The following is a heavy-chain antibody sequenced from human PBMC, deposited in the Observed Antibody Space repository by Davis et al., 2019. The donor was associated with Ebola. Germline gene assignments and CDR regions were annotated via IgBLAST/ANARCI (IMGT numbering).Heavy chain of an antibody. J-gene: IGHJ4*02. CDR2: ISSGSYYI. V-gene: IGHV3-21*01. Sequence: GESLKISCAASGFTFSSYNMNWVRQAPGKGLEWVSSISSGSYYIYYADSLKGRFTISRDDSKDTLYLQMSSLRADDTAVYYCATQGGYSNGGHFDFWGQGTLVTVSS. D-gene: IGHD4-11*01. CDR1: GFTFSSYN. CDR3: ATQGGYSNGGHFDF.